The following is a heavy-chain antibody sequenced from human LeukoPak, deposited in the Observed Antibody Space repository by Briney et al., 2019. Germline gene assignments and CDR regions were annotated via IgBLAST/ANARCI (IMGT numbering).Heavy chain of an antibody. CDR3: ARAPCSGNSCYSVDY. J-gene: IGHJ4*02. CDR2: IWYDGSNK. D-gene: IGHD2-15*01. V-gene: IGHV3-33*01. CDR1: RFTFSTYG. Sequence: GRSLRLSCAAYRFTFSTYGMHWVRQAPGKGLEWEAVIWYDGSNKYYADSVKGRFTISRDNSKNTLYLQMNSLRAEDTAGYYCARAPCSGNSCYSVDYWGQGALVTVSS.